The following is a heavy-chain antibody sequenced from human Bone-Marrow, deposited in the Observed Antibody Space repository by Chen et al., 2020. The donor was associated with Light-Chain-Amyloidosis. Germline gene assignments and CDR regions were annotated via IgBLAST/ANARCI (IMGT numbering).Heavy chain of an antibody. Sequence: QLQESGPGLVEPSKTLSLPCAVSGASMRSSEYYWGWMRQAPGKGLEWIGSIFRGDITYYTSSLKSRVTLSVDTSNNHISLRLRSVTAGDTAIYYCARGPSEVEWGVVKSAFAFDFWGQGTMVTVSS. CDR2: IFRGDIT. D-gene: IGHD2-21*01. CDR1: GASMRSSEYY. CDR3: ARGPSEVEWGVVKSAFAFDF. V-gene: IGHV4-39*07. J-gene: IGHJ3*01.